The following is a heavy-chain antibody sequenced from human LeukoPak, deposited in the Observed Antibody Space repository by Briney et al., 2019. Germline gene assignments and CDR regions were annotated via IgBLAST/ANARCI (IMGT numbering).Heavy chain of an antibody. J-gene: IGHJ3*02. CDR3: AKGGNDDAFDI. CDR1: GYSFTSNW. V-gene: IGHV5-51*01. Sequence: GESLKISWKGSGYSFTSNWIGRGRQMPGKGLEWMGIIYPGDSDTRYSPSLQGQVSISADKSISTAYLQWSSLKASDSAMYYCAKGGNDDAFDIWGQGTMVTVSS. CDR2: IYPGDSDT. D-gene: IGHD1-1*01.